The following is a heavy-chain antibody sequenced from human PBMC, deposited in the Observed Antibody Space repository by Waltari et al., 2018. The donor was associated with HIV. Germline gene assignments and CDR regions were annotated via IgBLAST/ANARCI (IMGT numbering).Heavy chain of an antibody. Sequence: VQLVESGGGLVQPGGSLRLSCAASGFTLRRNTMNWVRQAPGKGLEWLSTITSDSTTIHYADSVKGRFTISRDNAKNSVFLQMSSLRDEDTAVYYCASARVGTAYFDYWGQGTLVTVSS. V-gene: IGHV3-48*02. CDR3: ASARVGTAYFDY. D-gene: IGHD2-15*01. CDR2: ITSDSTTI. J-gene: IGHJ4*02. CDR1: GFTLRRNT.